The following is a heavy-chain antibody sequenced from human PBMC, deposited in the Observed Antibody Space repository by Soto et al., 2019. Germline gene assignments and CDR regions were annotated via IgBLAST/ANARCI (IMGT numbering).Heavy chain of an antibody. V-gene: IGHV3-33*01. J-gene: IGHJ4*02. D-gene: IGHD3-10*01. Sequence: GGSLRLSCAASGFTFSSYGMHWVRQAPGKGLEWVAVIWYDGSNKYYAGSVKGRVTISRDNSKNTLYLQMNDLRAEDTAGYYCARPMVRGVKQLNLFDYWGQGTLVTVSS. CDR1: GFTFSSYG. CDR2: IWYDGSNK. CDR3: ARPMVRGVKQLNLFDY.